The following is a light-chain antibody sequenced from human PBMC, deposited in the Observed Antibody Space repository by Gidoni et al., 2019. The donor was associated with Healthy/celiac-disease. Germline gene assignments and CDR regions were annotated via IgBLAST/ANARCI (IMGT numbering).Light chain of an antibody. J-gene: IGKJ3*01. CDR3: QKYNSAPPEVS. CDR2: ASS. CDR1: QGISNY. Sequence: DIQMTKSPSSLSASVGDRVTITCRASQGISNYLAWYQQKPGKVPKLLIYASSTLQSGVPSRFSGSGSGTDFTLTISSLQPEDVATYYCQKYNSAPPEVSFGPGTKVDIK. V-gene: IGKV1-27*01.